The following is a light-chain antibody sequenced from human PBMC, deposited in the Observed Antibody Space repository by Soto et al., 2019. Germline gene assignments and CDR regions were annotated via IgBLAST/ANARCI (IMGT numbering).Light chain of an antibody. CDR3: TVWDDSLRGRL. J-gene: IGLJ2*01. CDR2: RNN. CDR1: SSNIESNF. Sequence: QSVLTQPPSASGTPGQRVTISCSGSSSNIESNFVYWYQQFPGTAPRLLIYRNNQRPSGVRDRSSGSKSGSSASLAISALRSEDESDYYCTVWDDSLRGRLFGGGTKLTVL. V-gene: IGLV1-47*01.